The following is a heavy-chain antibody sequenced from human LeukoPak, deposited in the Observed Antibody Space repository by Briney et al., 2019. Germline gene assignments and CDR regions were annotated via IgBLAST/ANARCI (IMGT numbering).Heavy chain of an antibody. Sequence: PSETLSLTCTVSGGSIRSSSYYWGWIRQPPGKGLEWIGSMYYSGSTYYNPSLKSRVTIYADTSKNQFSLKLSSVTAADTAVYYCARDILYMDVWGKGTTVTISS. CDR2: MYYSGST. CDR1: GGSIRSSSYY. CDR3: ARDILYMDV. V-gene: IGHV4-39*07. J-gene: IGHJ6*03.